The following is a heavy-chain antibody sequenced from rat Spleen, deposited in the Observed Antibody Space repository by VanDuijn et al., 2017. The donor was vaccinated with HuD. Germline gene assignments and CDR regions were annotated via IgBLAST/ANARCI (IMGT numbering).Heavy chain of an antibody. J-gene: IGHJ2*01. D-gene: IGHD4-3*01. CDR3: ARGSGYGGFDY. CDR2: ISSAGST. CDR1: GYSITSNY. Sequence: EVQLQESGPGLVKPSQSLSLTCSVTGYSITSNYWGWIRKFPGNKLEWMGYISSAGSTNYNPSLKSRISITRDTSKNQFFLQLNSVTTEDTATYYCARGSGYGGFDYWGQGVMVTVSS. V-gene: IGHV3-1*01.